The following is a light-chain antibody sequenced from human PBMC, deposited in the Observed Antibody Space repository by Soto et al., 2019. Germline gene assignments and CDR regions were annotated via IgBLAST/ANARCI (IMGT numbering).Light chain of an antibody. CDR3: QTWGTGIHV. V-gene: IGLV4-69*01. CDR2: LNSDGSH. J-gene: IGLJ1*01. CDR1: SGHSSYA. Sequence: QPVLTQSPSASASLGASVKLTCTLSSGHSSYAIAWHQQQPEKGPRYLMKLNSDGSHSKGDGIPDRFSGSSSGAERYLIISSLQSEDEADNSCQTWGTGIHVFGTGTKVTVL.